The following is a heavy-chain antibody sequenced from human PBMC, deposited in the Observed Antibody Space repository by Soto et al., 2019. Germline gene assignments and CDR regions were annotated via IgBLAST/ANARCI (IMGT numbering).Heavy chain of an antibody. V-gene: IGHV5-10-1*01. J-gene: IGHJ5*02. CDR3: ARQYDCGGDCYFHWFDP. D-gene: IGHD2-21*02. CDR1: GYSFTSYW. Sequence: PGESPKISCNGSGYSFTSYWISWVRQLPGKGLEWMGRIDPSDSYTNYSPSFQGHVTISADKSISTAYLQWSSLKASDTAMYYCARQYDCGGDCYFHWFDPWGQGTLVTVSS. CDR2: IDPSDSYT.